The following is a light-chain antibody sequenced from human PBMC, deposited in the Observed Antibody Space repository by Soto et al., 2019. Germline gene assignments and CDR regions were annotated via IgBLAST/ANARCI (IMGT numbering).Light chain of an antibody. CDR3: AAWDDSLNVV. Sequence: QSVLTQPHSASGTPGQRVTLSCSGSSSNIGSNTVNWYQQLPGTAPKLLIYSNNQRPAGVPDRFSGSKSGTSASLAISGLQSEDEADYYCAAWDDSLNVVFGGGTKLTVL. J-gene: IGLJ2*01. V-gene: IGLV1-44*01. CDR1: SSNIGSNT. CDR2: SNN.